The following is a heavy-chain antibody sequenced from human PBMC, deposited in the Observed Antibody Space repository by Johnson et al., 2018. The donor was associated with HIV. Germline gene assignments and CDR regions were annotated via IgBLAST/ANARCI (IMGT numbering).Heavy chain of an antibody. CDR2: IKEDGSEK. V-gene: IGHV3-30*04. D-gene: IGHD6-13*01. Sequence: MLLVESGGGAVPPGRSLRLSCEASGFTFSSYAMHWVRQAPGKGLEWVANIKEDGSEKYYADSVKGRFTISRDNSKNTLYLQMNSLRAEDTAVYYCAPAGPDAFDIWGQGTMVTVSS. CDR1: GFTFSSYA. J-gene: IGHJ3*02. CDR3: APAGPDAFDI.